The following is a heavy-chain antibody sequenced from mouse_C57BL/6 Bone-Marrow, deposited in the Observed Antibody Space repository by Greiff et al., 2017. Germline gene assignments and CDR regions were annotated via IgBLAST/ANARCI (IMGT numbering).Heavy chain of an antibody. V-gene: IGHV5-17*01. CDR3: ARPYYGSSPWWYFDV. J-gene: IGHJ1*03. CDR2: ISGGSSTI. D-gene: IGHD1-1*01. Sequence: EVKLVESGGGLVKPGGSLKLSCAASGFTFSDYGMHWVRQAPEKGLEWVAYISGGSSTIYYADTVKGRFTISRDNAKNTLFLQMTSLRSEDTAMYYCARPYYGSSPWWYFDVWGTGTTVTVSS. CDR1: GFTFSDYG.